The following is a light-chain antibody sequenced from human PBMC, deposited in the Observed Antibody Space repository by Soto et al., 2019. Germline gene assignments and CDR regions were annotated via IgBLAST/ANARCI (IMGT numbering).Light chain of an antibody. J-gene: IGLJ2*01. CDR3: CSYTDSRAL. V-gene: IGLV2-11*01. CDR2: DVT. Sequence: QSALTQPRSVCGSPGQSVTISCTGTSSDVGGYNYVSWFQQHPGKAPKVMIYDVTKRPSGVPDRFSGSKSGNTASLTISGLQAEDEADYYCCSYTDSRALFGGGTKLTVL. CDR1: SSDVGGYNY.